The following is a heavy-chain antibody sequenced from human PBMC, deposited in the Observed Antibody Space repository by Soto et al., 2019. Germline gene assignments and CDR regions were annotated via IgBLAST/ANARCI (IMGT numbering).Heavy chain of an antibody. D-gene: IGHD6-19*01. CDR3: ARDGAVAGTTWFDP. CDR1: GGSVSSGSYY. Sequence: QVQLQESGPGLVKPSETLSLTCTVSGGSVSSGSYYWSWIRQPPGKGLEWIGYIYYSGSTNYNPSLKSRVTISVDTSKNQFSLKLSSVTAADTAVYYCARDGAVAGTTWFDPWGQGTLDTVSS. V-gene: IGHV4-61*01. CDR2: IYYSGST. J-gene: IGHJ5*02.